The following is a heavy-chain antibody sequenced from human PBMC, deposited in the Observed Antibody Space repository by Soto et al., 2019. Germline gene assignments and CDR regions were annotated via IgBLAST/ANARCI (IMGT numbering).Heavy chain of an antibody. J-gene: IGHJ4*02. CDR3: ALTAGRHY. Sequence: ASAKVSCNASGYTFTSYYMHWVRQAPGQGLEWMGIINPSGGSTSYAQKFQGRVTMTRDTSTSTVDMELSSLRSEDTAVYYCALTAGRHYWGQGTLVPVSS. V-gene: IGHV1-46*03. CDR1: GYTFTSYY. CDR2: INPSGGST.